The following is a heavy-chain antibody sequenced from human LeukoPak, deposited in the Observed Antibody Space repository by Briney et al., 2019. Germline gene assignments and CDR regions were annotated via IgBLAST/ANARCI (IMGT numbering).Heavy chain of an antibody. D-gene: IGHD3-22*01. CDR3: ARAYYYDSSIIY. J-gene: IGHJ4*02. Sequence: ASVKVSCKASGYTFTGYYMHWVRQAPGQGLEWMGRINPNSGGTNYAQKFQGRVTMTRDTSTSTAYMELSRLRSDDTAVYYCARAYYYDSSIIYWGQGTLVTVSS. CDR2: INPNSGGT. V-gene: IGHV1-2*06. CDR1: GYTFTGYY.